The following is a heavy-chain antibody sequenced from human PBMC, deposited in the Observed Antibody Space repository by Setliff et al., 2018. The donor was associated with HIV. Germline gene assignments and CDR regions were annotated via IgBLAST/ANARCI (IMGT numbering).Heavy chain of an antibody. CDR1: DGSISRTSYY. CDR3: ARHPFPSMRDYYYHIDV. D-gene: IGHD3-16*01. J-gene: IGHJ6*03. V-gene: IGHV4-39*01. Sequence: SETLSLTCTVSDGSISRTSYYWGWIRQPPGRGLEWIGSVYYTGSTYYNPSLKSRVTISVDTSKNQFSLKLRSVSAADTAVYYCARHPFPSMRDYYYHIDVWGKGTTVTVSS. CDR2: VYYTGST.